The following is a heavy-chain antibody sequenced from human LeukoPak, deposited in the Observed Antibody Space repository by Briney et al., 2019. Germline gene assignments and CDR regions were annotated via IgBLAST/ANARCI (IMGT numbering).Heavy chain of an antibody. Sequence: WETLSLTCAVYGGSFSGYYWSWIRRPPGKGLEWVGEINHSGSTNYNPPLKSRVTISVDTSKNQFSLKLSSVTAADTAVYYCARSKRGYSYGYYYYYYMDVWGKGATVTISS. CDR2: INHSGST. CDR3: ARSKRGYSYGYYYYYYMDV. D-gene: IGHD5-18*01. J-gene: IGHJ6*03. CDR1: GGSFSGYY. V-gene: IGHV4-34*01.